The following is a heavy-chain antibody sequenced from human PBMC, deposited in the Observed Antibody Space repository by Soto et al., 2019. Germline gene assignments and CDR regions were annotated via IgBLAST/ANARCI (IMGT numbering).Heavy chain of an antibody. Sequence: ASVKVSCKASGYTFTSYGISWVRLAPGQGLEWMGWITTYNGNTNYAQKLQGRVTMTTDTSTNTAYMELRSLKSDDTAVYYCATETLRYCTSPSCPEAFDIWGQGTMVTVS. CDR2: ITTYNGNT. D-gene: IGHD2-2*01. CDR1: GYTFTSYG. V-gene: IGHV1-18*01. J-gene: IGHJ3*02. CDR3: ATETLRYCTSPSCPEAFDI.